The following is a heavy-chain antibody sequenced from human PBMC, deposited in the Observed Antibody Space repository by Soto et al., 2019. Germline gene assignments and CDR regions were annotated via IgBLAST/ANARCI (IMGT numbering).Heavy chain of an antibody. CDR2: ISGRGSSA. Sequence: EVQLLESGGGLVEPGGSRRPSCAASGFTFSSYTMSWVRQAPGKGLEWVSTISGRGSSAYTADSVKGRFTISRDNSKNTRYLQMNSLRVEDTAISYCAKAWGIDYWGQGTLVTVSS. V-gene: IGHV3-23*01. J-gene: IGHJ4*02. D-gene: IGHD7-27*01. CDR3: AKAWGIDY. CDR1: GFTFSSYT.